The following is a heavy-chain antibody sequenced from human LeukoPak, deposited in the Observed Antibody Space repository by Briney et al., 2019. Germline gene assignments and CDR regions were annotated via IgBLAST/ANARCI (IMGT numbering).Heavy chain of an antibody. J-gene: IGHJ4*02. CDR1: GGTFSSYA. CDR2: IIPILGIA. D-gene: IGHD5-12*01. Sequence: ASVEVSCKASGGTFSSYAISWVRQAPGQGLEWMGRIIPILGIANYAQKFQGRVTITADKSTSTAYMELSSLRSEDTAVYYCARVGWLRQNFDYWGQGTLVTVSS. V-gene: IGHV1-69*04. CDR3: ARVGWLRQNFDY.